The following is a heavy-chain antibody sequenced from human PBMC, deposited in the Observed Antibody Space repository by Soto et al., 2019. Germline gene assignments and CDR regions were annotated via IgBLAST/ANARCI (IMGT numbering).Heavy chain of an antibody. CDR1: GFTVSSNY. CDR3: STRNWFDP. J-gene: IGHJ5*02. CDR2: IYSGGST. D-gene: IGHD1-1*01. Sequence: EVQLVESGGALIQPGGSPRLSCAASGFTVSSNYMSWVRQAPGKGLEWVSVIYSGGSTYYADSVKGRFTISRDNSKNTLYLQMNSLRAEDTAVYYCSTRNWFDPWGQGTLVTVSS. V-gene: IGHV3-53*01.